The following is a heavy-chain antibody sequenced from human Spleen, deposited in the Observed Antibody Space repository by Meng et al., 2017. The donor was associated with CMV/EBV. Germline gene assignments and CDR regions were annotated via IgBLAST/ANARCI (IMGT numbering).Heavy chain of an antibody. D-gene: IGHD1-26*01. V-gene: IGHV4/OR15-8*02. Sequence: SETLSLTCTVSGGSVSNNNWWSWVRQPPGKGLEWIGEIYPSENTNYNPSLKSRVTISIDKSKNQFSLKLTSVTAADTAVYYCARCPATYAFDIWGQGTMVTVSS. CDR2: IYPSENT. CDR1: GGSVSNNNW. CDR3: ARCPATYAFDI. J-gene: IGHJ3*02.